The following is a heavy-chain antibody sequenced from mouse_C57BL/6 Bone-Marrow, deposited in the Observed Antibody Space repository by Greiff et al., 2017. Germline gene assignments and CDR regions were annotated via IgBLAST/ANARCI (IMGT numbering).Heavy chain of an antibody. D-gene: IGHD4-1*01. V-gene: IGHV5-15*01. CDR2: ISNLAYSI. J-gene: IGHJ4*01. CDR3: TRHRTGYYAMDY. Sequence: EVKVVESGGGLVQPGGSLKLSCAASGFTFSDYGMAWVRQAPREGPEWVAIISNLAYSIYYADTVTGRFTISRENAKNTLYLEMSSLRSEDTAMYYCTRHRTGYYAMDYWGQGTSVTVSS. CDR1: GFTFSDYG.